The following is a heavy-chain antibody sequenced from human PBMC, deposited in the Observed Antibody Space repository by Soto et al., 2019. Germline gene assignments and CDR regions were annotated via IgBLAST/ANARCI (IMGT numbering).Heavy chain of an antibody. CDR2: INVGNGNT. CDR3: ARRWGRNFDY. V-gene: IGHV1-3*01. Sequence: QVQLVQSGAEVKMPGASVKVSCKASGYTFIYNAIHWVRQAPGQRLEWMGWINVGNGNTKYSQRFQGRVTITRDTSASTAYMELSSLRSEDTAVYYCARRWGRNFDYWGQGTLVSVSS. CDR1: GYTFIYNA. D-gene: IGHD7-27*01. J-gene: IGHJ4*02.